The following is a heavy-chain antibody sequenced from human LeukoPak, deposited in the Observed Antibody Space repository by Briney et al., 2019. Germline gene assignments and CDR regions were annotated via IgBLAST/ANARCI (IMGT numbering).Heavy chain of an antibody. D-gene: IGHD2-15*01. V-gene: IGHV1-2*04. CDR2: INPNSGGT. CDR1: GYTFTGYY. Sequence: GASVKVSCKASGYTFTGYYMHWVRQAPGQGLEWMGWINPNSGGTNYAQKFQGWVTMTRDTSISTAYMELSRLRSDDTAVYYCVRSPHHCSGGSCYGYYYYGMDVWGQGTTVTVSS. CDR3: VRSPHHCSGGSCYGYYYYGMDV. J-gene: IGHJ6*02.